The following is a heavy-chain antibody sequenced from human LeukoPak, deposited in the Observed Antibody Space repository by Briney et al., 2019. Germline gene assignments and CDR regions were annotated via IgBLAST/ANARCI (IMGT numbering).Heavy chain of an antibody. CDR3: ARQGYDILTGYIDAFDI. CDR1: GGSISSYY. J-gene: IGHJ3*02. CDR2: MCYSGST. V-gene: IGHV4-59*08. D-gene: IGHD3-9*01. Sequence: SETLSLTCTVSGGSISSYYWSWIRQPPGKGLEWIGYMCYSGSTNYNPSLKSRVTISIDTSKNQFSLKLRSVTAADTAIYYCARQGYDILTGYIDAFDIWGQGTMVTVSS.